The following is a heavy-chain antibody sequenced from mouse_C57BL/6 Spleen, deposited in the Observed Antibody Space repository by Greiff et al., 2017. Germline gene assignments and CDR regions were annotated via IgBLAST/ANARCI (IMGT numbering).Heavy chain of an antibody. CDR3: ARNSGTLFDY. Sequence: VKLVESGPGLVQPSQSLSITCTVSGFSLTSYGVHWVRQSPGKGLEWLGVIWSGGSTDYDAAFISRRSISKDNSKSQFFFKMNSLQADDTAIYYCARNSGTLFDYWGQGTTLTFSS. D-gene: IGHD4-1*01. CDR2: IWSGGST. CDR1: GFSLTSYG. V-gene: IGHV2-2*01. J-gene: IGHJ2*01.